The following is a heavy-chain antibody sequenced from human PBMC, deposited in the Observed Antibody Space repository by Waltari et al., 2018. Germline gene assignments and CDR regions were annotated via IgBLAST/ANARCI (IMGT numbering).Heavy chain of an antibody. J-gene: IGHJ5*01. CDR3: AKENNDLLCDS. CDR2: IGQEGSLK. V-gene: IGHV3-30*18. D-gene: IGHD2-15*01. Sequence: QVQLEESGGGVVQPGRSLRLSCAASGFYSSSYGMHWVRQAPGKGREWVAVIGQEGSLKYYADAGRGRFTISRDNSKNTLFLEMNSLRGEDTAVYYCAKENNDLLCDSWGQGTQVTVSS. CDR1: GFYSSSYG.